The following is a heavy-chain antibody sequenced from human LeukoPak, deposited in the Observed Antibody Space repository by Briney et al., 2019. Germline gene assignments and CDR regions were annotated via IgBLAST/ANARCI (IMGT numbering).Heavy chain of an antibody. D-gene: IGHD3-3*01. CDR3: ANGDRGVRPYDFWSGYYPRDDAFDI. CDR1: GFTFSSYA. V-gene: IGHV3-23*01. J-gene: IGHJ3*02. CDR2: ISGSGGST. Sequence: GGSLRLSCAASGFTFSSYAMSWVRQAPGKGLEWVSAISGSGGSTYYADSVKGRFTISRDNSKNTLYLQMNSLRAEDTAVYYCANGDRGVRPYDFWSGYYPRDDAFDIWGQGTMVTVSS.